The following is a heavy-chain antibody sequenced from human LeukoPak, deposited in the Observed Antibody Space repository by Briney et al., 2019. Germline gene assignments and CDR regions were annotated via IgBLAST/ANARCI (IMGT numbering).Heavy chain of an antibody. CDR3: ARDVIVGASNN. CDR1: GFTVSSNY. D-gene: IGHD1-26*01. V-gene: IGHV3-53*01. J-gene: IGHJ4*02. CDR2: MYSDGKT. Sequence: GGSLRLSCAASGFTVSSNYMSWARQAPGKGLEWVSVMYSDGKTYYADSVKGRFTISRDISKNTLDLQMNSLRPEDTAVYYCARDVIVGASNNWGQGTLVTVSS.